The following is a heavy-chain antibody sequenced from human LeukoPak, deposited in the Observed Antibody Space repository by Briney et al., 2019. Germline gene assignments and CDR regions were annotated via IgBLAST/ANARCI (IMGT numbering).Heavy chain of an antibody. Sequence: ASVKVSCKASGYTFIHYFIHWVRQAPGQGLEWMGRINSNTGVTEYTQKFQGRVTMTRDTSITTVYMELSSLTSDDSAVYCCARDYSSTSNWELDYWGQGTLVTVSS. D-gene: IGHD7-27*01. CDR2: INSNTGVT. J-gene: IGHJ4*02. V-gene: IGHV1-2*06. CDR1: GYTFIHYF. CDR3: ARDYSSTSNWELDY.